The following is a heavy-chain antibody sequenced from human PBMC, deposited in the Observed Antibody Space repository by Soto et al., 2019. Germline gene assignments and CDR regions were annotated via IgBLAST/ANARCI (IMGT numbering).Heavy chain of an antibody. J-gene: IGHJ6*03. CDR3: AKNHGYFDWLHDYYYYYYMDV. CDR1: GFTFSSYW. D-gene: IGHD3-9*01. V-gene: IGHV3-74*01. Sequence: GGSLRLSCAASGFTFSSYWMHWVRQAPGKGLVWVSRINSDGSSTSYADSVKGRFTISRDNSKNTLYLQMNSLRAEDTAVYYCAKNHGYFDWLHDYYYYYYMDVWGKGTTVTVSS. CDR2: INSDGSST.